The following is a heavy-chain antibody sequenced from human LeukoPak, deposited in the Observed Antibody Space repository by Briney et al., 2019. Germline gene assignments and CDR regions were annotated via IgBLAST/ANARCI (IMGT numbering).Heavy chain of an antibody. D-gene: IGHD3-22*01. CDR1: GYTFTSYA. Sequence: ASVKVSCKASGYTFTSYAMNWVRQAPRQGLEWMGWINTNTGNPTYAQGFTGRFVFSLDTSVSTAYLQISSLKAEDTAVHYCARDGETYYYDSSGYQGGLDYWGQGTLVTVSS. J-gene: IGHJ4*02. CDR2: INTNTGNP. V-gene: IGHV7-4-1*02. CDR3: ARDGETYYYDSSGYQGGLDY.